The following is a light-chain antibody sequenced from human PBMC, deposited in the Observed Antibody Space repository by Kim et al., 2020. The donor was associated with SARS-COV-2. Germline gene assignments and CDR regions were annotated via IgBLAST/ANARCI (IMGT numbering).Light chain of an antibody. CDR1: QGINNY. CDR2: GAS. V-gene: IGKV1-16*02. Sequence: DIQMTQSPSSLSASVGDRVTITCRASQGINNYLAWFQQKPGKAPKSLIYGASSLQIGVPSKFSGSGSGTDFNLTIISLQTEDFATYYCQQYSSYPITFGQGTRLELN. CDR3: QQYSSYPIT. J-gene: IGKJ5*01.